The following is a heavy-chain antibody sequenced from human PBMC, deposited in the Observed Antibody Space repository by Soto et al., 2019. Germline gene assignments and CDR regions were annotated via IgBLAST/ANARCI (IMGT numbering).Heavy chain of an antibody. CDR2: TYYRSKWYN. V-gene: IGHV6-1*01. Sequence: PSPTLSLTCAISGESVSSNSAASNWIRQSPSRGLEWLGRTYYRSKWYNDYAVSVKSRITINPDTSKNQFSLQLNSVTPEDTAVYYCAREKRTQYYYYYYYMDVWGKGTTVTVSS. J-gene: IGHJ6*03. D-gene: IGHD6-25*01. CDR1: GESVSSNSAA. CDR3: AREKRTQYYYYYYYMDV.